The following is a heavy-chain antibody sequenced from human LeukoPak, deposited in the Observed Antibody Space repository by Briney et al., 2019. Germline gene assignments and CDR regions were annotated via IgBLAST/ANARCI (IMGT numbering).Heavy chain of an antibody. CDR3: ARDSGAVVVPADIDY. CDR1: GFTFSSYS. CDR2: ISSSSSTI. D-gene: IGHD2-2*01. V-gene: IGHV3-48*01. J-gene: IGHJ4*02. Sequence: GGSLRLSCAASGFTFSSYSMNWVRQAPGKGLERVSYISSSSSTIYYADSVKGRFTISRDNAKNSLYLQMNSLRAEDTAVYYCARDSGAVVVPADIDYWGQGTLVTVSS.